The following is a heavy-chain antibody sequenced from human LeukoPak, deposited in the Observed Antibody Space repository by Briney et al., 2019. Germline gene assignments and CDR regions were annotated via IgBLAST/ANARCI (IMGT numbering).Heavy chain of an antibody. V-gene: IGHV5-51*01. D-gene: IGHD2-15*01. CDR1: GYIFTSHW. J-gene: IGHJ4*02. Sequence: GDSLKISCRVSGYIFTSHWIGWVRQTPGKGLEWMGIIFPSDSDTRYSPSFQGQVTISVDNSISTAYLRWSSLKASDTAIYYCARRHCTGISCYWGFDYWGQGILVTVSS. CDR2: IFPSDSDT. CDR3: ARRHCTGISCYWGFDY.